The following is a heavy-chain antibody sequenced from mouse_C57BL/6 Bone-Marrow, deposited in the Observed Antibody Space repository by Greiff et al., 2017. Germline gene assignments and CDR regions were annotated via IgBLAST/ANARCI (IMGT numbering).Heavy chain of an antibody. CDR1: GFTFSSYA. Sequence: EVQVVESGGGLVKPGGSLKLSCAASGFTFSSYAMSWVRQTPEKRLEWVATISDGGSYTYYPDNVKGRFTISRDNAKNNLYLQMSHLKSEDTAMYYCARDYNYVYYAMDCWGRGTSVTVSS. D-gene: IGHD2-12*01. J-gene: IGHJ4*01. CDR3: ARDYNYVYYAMDC. V-gene: IGHV5-4*01. CDR2: ISDGGSYT.